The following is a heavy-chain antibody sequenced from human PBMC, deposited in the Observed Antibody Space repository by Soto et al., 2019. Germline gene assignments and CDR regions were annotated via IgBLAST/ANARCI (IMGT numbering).Heavy chain of an antibody. Sequence: SETLSLTCTVSGASISTSYWSWIRQSPGKGLEWIGYVFYSGSTNYNPSLKSRVTISVDTSKNQFSLKLSSVTAADTAVYYCARGSHYYGSGSYYHPFDYWGQGTLVTVSS. CDR2: VFYSGST. CDR3: ARGSHYYGSGSYYHPFDY. V-gene: IGHV4-59*01. D-gene: IGHD3-10*01. CDR1: GASISTSY. J-gene: IGHJ4*02.